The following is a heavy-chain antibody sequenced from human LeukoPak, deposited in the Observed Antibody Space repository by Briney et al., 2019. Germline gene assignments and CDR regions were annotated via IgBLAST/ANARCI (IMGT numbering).Heavy chain of an antibody. V-gene: IGHV3-30*04. J-gene: IGHJ4*02. CDR1: GFTFSNYA. CDR2: ISYDANDK. Sequence: HPGGSLRLPCAASGFTFSNYAMHWVRQAPGKGPEWVAVISYDANDKYYADSVKGRFTISRDNSKNTLYLQMNNLRAEDTAVYYCAKPHFDDWGQGTLVTVSS. CDR3: AKPHFDD.